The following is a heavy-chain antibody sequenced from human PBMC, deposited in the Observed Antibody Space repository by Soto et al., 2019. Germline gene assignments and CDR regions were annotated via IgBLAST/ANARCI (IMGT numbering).Heavy chain of an antibody. V-gene: IGHV3-23*01. Sequence: PGGSLGLACAASGFTFRSYAMSWVRQAPGKGLEWVSAISGSGGSTYYADSVKGRFTISRDNSKNTLYLQMNSLRAEDTAVYYCAKLPYSSSYNWFDPWGQGTLVTVSS. CDR3: AKLPYSSSYNWFDP. CDR1: GFTFRSYA. CDR2: ISGSGGST. D-gene: IGHD6-13*01. J-gene: IGHJ5*02.